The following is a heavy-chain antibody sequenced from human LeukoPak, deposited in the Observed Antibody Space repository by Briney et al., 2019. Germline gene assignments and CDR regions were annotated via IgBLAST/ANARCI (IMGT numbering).Heavy chain of an antibody. CDR1: GGTFSSYA. Sequence: GSSVKVSCKASGGTFSSYAISWVRQAPGQGLEWMGGIIPIFGTANYAQKFQGRVTITADKSTSTAYMELSSLRSEDTAVYYCARGHYDSSGYWWFDYWGQGTLVTVSS. D-gene: IGHD3-22*01. CDR3: ARGHYDSSGYWWFDY. CDR2: IIPIFGTA. V-gene: IGHV1-69*06. J-gene: IGHJ4*02.